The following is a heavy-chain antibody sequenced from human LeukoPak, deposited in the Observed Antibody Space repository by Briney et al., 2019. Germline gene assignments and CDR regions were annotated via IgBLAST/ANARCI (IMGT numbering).Heavy chain of an antibody. V-gene: IGHV3-30*01. CDR3: AREGETAAYFDY. Sequence: ESVKGRFTIFRDNYRNTLYLQMNSLRTEDTAVYYCAREGETAAYFDYWGQGTLVTVSS. D-gene: IGHD2-2*01. J-gene: IGHJ4*02.